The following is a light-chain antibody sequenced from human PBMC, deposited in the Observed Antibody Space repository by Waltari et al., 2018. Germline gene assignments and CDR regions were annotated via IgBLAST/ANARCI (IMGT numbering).Light chain of an antibody. CDR3: QQYSNAPIT. Sequence: IVLTQSPPTLSLPPGERASLSCRSSQLIHRNFLAGYQQKPGQAPRLLVFGASNRATGIPERFTGSGSGKDFTLIISNLEPDDSALYHCQQYSNAPITFGGGTKVEIK. CDR1: QLIHRNF. CDR2: GAS. V-gene: IGKV3-20*01. J-gene: IGKJ4*01.